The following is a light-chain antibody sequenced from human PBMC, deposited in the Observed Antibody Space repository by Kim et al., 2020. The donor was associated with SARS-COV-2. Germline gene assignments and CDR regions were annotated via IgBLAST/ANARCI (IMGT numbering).Light chain of an antibody. V-gene: IGLV2-11*01. J-gene: IGLJ2*01. CDR2: DVS. CDR1: SNDVGGYNY. CDR3: CSYAGSYTLV. Sequence: QSALTQPRSVSGSPGQSVTISCTGTSNDVGGYNYVSWYQQHPGKAPKLMIYDVSVRPSGVPDRFSGSKSGNTASLTISGLQAEDEADYYCCSYAGSYTLVFGGGTQLTVL.